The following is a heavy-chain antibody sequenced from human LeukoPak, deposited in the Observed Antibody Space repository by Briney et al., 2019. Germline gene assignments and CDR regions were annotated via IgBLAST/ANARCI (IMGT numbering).Heavy chain of an antibody. Sequence: ASVKVSCKASGYTFSSYVLNWVRQAPGQGLEWMGWINTNTGNPTYAQGFTGRFVFSLDTSVSTAYLQISTLKAEDTAVYYCARVVEGYGSGPNYYYYYMDVWGKGTTVTVSS. V-gene: IGHV7-4-1*02. J-gene: IGHJ6*03. D-gene: IGHD3-10*01. CDR2: INTNTGNP. CDR3: ARVVEGYGSGPNYYYYYMDV. CDR1: GYTFSSYV.